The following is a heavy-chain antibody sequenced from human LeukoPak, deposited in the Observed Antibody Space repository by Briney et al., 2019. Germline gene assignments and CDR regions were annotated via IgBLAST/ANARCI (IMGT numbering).Heavy chain of an antibody. CDR1: GGSFSGYY. CDR2: INHSGST. V-gene: IGHV4-34*01. Sequence: SETLSLTCAVYGGSFSGYYWSWIRQPPGKGLEWIGEINHSGSTNYNPSLKSRVTISVDTSMNQFSLKLSSVTAADTAVYYCARGPPLVTDDHYYYGMDVWGQGTTVTVSS. CDR3: ARGPPLVTDDHYYYGMDV. D-gene: IGHD3-9*01. J-gene: IGHJ6*02.